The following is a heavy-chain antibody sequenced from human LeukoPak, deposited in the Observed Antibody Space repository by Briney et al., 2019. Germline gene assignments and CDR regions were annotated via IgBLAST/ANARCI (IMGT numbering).Heavy chain of an antibody. V-gene: IGHV1-8*03. CDR3: ARAASTGDVDY. CDR1: GYTFTSYD. CDR2: MNPNSGNT. Sequence: ASVKVSCKASGYTFTSYDINWVRQATGQGLEWMGWMNPNSGNTGYAQKFQGRVTITRNTSISTAYMELSSLRSEDTAVYCCARAASTGDVDYWGQGTLVTVSS. J-gene: IGHJ4*02. D-gene: IGHD7-27*01.